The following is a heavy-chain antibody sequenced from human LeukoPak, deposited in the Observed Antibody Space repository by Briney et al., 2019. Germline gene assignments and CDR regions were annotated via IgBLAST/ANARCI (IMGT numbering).Heavy chain of an antibody. D-gene: IGHD3-10*01. CDR3: ASGALSITMVRGYMDV. Sequence: GGSLRLSCAASGFTFSSYEMNWVRQAPGKGLEWVSYISSSGSTIYYADSVKGRFTISRDNAKNSLYLQMNSLRAEDTAVYYWASGALSITMVRGYMDVWGKGTTVTISS. J-gene: IGHJ6*03. V-gene: IGHV3-48*03. CDR2: ISSSGSTI. CDR1: GFTFSSYE.